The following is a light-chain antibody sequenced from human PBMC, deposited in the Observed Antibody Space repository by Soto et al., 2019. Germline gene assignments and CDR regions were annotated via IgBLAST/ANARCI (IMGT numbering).Light chain of an antibody. V-gene: IGLV2-23*02. CDR2: EVS. Sequence: SVLTQPASVSGSPGQSITMSCTGTSSDVGSYNLVSWYQQHPGKAPKLMIYEVSKRPSGVSNRFSGSKSGNTASLTISGLQAEDEADYYCCSYAGSSTFFYVFGTG. CDR3: CSYAGSSTFFYV. CDR1: SSDVGSYNL. J-gene: IGLJ1*01.